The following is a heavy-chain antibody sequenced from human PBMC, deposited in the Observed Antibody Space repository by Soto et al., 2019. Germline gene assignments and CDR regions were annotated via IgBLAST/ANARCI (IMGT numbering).Heavy chain of an antibody. J-gene: IGHJ4*02. CDR3: AKKYPGTRPFDY. CDR2: IGTNGDT. Sequence: AGGSLRLSCAASGFTFSSYAMDWVRQAPGKGLEWVSAIGTNGDTYYADAVKGRFTISRDNHKTTLYLQMNSLRAEDTALYYCAKKYPGTRPFDYWGQGTLVTVSS. CDR1: GFTFSSYA. V-gene: IGHV3-23*01. D-gene: IGHD2-2*02.